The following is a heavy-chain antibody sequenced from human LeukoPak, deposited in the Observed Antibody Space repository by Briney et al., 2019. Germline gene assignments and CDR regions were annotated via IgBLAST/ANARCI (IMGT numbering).Heavy chain of an antibody. CDR1: GGSISSGGYY. CDR2: IYHSGST. CDR3: ARDGDHDYLNWFDP. D-gene: IGHD2-21*02. Sequence: PSETLSLTCTVSGGSISSGGYYWSWIRQPPGKGLEWIGYIYHSGSTYYNPSLKSRVTISVDRSKNQFSLKLSSVTAADTAVYHCARDGDHDYLNWFDPWGQGTLVTVSS. J-gene: IGHJ5*02. V-gene: IGHV4-30-2*01.